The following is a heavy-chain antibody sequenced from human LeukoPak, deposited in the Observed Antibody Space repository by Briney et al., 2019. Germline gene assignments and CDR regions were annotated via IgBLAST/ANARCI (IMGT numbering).Heavy chain of an antibody. CDR3: AKHRGGWTYYHYGMDV. V-gene: IGHV3-23*01. D-gene: IGHD6-19*01. J-gene: IGHJ6*02. CDR2: ISGSGAGT. Sequence: GGSLRLSCAASGFTFSNYAMSWVRQAPGKELEWVLGISGSGAGTYYEDSVKGRYTISRDNSRKGLYLQMNSLTVEDTALYFCAKHRGGWTYYHYGMDVWGQGTTVTVSS. CDR1: GFTFSNYA.